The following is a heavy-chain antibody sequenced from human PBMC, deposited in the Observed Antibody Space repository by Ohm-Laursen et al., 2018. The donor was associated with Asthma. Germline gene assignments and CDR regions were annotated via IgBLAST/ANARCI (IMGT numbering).Heavy chain of an antibody. Sequence: GSLRLSCAASGFTFDDYTMHWVRQAPGKGLEWVSLISWDGGSTYYADSVKGRFTISRDNSKNSLYLQMNSLRTEDTALYYCAKEYYDFWSGANGSGDYYGMDVWGQGTTVTVSS. D-gene: IGHD3-3*01. V-gene: IGHV3-43*01. J-gene: IGHJ6*02. CDR1: GFTFDDYT. CDR2: ISWDGGST. CDR3: AKEYYDFWSGANGSGDYYGMDV.